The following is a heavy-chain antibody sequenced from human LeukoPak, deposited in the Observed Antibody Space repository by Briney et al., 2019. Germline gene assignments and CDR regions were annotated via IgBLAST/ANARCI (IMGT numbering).Heavy chain of an antibody. V-gene: IGHV5-51*01. CDR1: GYSSTSYW. CDR2: IYPGDSDT. CDR3: ARRSTYYYDSSGYYFDY. D-gene: IGHD3-22*01. Sequence: GESLKISCKGSGYSSTSYWIGWVRQMPGKGLEWMGIIYPGDSDTRYSPSFQGQVTISADKSISTAYLQWSSLKASDTAMYYCARRSTYYYDSSGYYFDYWGQGTLVTVSS. J-gene: IGHJ4*02.